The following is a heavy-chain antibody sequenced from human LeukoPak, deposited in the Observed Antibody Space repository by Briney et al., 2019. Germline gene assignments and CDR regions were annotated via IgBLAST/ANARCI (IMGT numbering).Heavy chain of an antibody. Sequence: ASVKVSCKTSGYTFTSHDIHWVRQATRQDLEWLGWMNPNNGKAAYAQKFQGRITMTRNTAIRTAYMELNSLTSEDTAIYYCARIIFAGLRAFDKWGQGTMVTVSS. CDR1: GYTFTSHD. J-gene: IGHJ3*02. D-gene: IGHD3-10*01. CDR3: ARIIFAGLRAFDK. CDR2: MNPNNGKA. V-gene: IGHV1-8*01.